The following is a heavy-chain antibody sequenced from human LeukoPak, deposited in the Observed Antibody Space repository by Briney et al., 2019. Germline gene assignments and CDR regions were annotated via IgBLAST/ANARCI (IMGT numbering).Heavy chain of an antibody. CDR2: ISHSGIT. CDR1: GFSISSGYY. J-gene: IGHJ4*02. D-gene: IGHD2-2*01. CDR3: ARHAREYCSSTSCHTTYYFDY. V-gene: IGHV4-38-2*02. Sequence: SETLSLTCTVSGFSISSGYYWGWIRQPPGKGLEWIGSISHSGITYYNPSLRSRVTISVDTSKNQFSLKLSSVTAADTAVFYCARHAREYCSSTSCHTTYYFDYWGQGTLVTVSS.